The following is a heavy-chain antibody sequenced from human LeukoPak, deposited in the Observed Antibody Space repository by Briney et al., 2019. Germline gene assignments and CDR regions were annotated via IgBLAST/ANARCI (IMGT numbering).Heavy chain of an antibody. V-gene: IGHV1-46*01. CDR3: ARGPQVYDIRDSTAAKIDY. CDR1: GYTFTIYY. Sequence: ASVKVSCKASGYTFTIYYMHWVRQAPGQGLEWMGIINPSDGSTSYAQKFQGRVTMTRDMSTSTVYMELSSLRSEDTAVYYCARGPQVYDIRDSTAAKIDYWGQGTLVTVSS. CDR2: INPSDGST. D-gene: IGHD3-16*01. J-gene: IGHJ4*02.